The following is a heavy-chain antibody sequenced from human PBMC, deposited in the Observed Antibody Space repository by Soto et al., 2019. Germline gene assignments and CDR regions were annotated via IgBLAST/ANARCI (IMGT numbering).Heavy chain of an antibody. CDR3: ARESRWLQLNGIDV. J-gene: IGHJ6*04. V-gene: IGHV1-46*01. D-gene: IGHD5-12*01. CDR2: INPSGGST. CDR1: GYTFTSYY. Sequence: ASVKVSCKASGYTFTSYYMPWVRQAPGQGLEWMGIINPSGGSTSYAQTFQGRVNMTRDTSTSTVYMELSRMRSEDTAVYYCARESRWLQLNGIDVWGKGTTVTVSS.